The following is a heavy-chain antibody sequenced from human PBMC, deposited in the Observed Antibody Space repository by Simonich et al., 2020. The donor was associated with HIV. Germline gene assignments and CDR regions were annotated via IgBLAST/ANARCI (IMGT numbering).Heavy chain of an antibody. CDR2: IKPNTVGT. J-gene: IGHJ4*02. CDR1: GYTFTDYY. D-gene: IGHD7-27*01. V-gene: IGHV1-2*06. CDR3: ARGPRTGDFDY. Sequence: QVQLVQSGAEVTKPGASVKVSCKASGYTFTDYYIHWVRQAPGQGLEWMGRIKPNTVGTNFAQKFQGRVTMTRDTAISTAYMELSSLTSDDTAVYYCARGPRTGDFDYWGQGTLVTVSS.